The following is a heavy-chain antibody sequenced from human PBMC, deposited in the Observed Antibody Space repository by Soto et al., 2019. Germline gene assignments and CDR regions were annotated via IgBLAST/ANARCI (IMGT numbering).Heavy chain of an antibody. J-gene: IGHJ6*02. D-gene: IGHD3-3*02. V-gene: IGHV3-30-3*01. Sequence: QVQLVESGGGVVQPGRSLRLSCAASGFTFSSYAMHWVRQAPGKGLEWVAVISYDGSNKYYADSVKGRFTISRDNSKNTLYLQMNSLRAEDTAVYYCARDLKTAASDAFSGGMDVWGQGTTVTVSS. CDR2: ISYDGSNK. CDR3: ARDLKTAASDAFSGGMDV. CDR1: GFTFSSYA.